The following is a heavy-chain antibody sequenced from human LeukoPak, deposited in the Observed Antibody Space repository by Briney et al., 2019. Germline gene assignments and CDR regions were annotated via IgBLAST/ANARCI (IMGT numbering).Heavy chain of an antibody. CDR2: ISAYNGNT. CDR3: AREVDTAMVKLKLYYYYGMDV. Sequence: ASVKVSCKASGYTFTSYGISWVRQAPGQGLEWMGWISAYNGNTNYAQKLQGRVTMTTDTSTSTAYMELRSLRSDDTAVYYCAREVDTAMVKLKLYYYYGMDVWGQGTTVTVSS. D-gene: IGHD5-18*01. CDR1: GYTFTSYG. J-gene: IGHJ6*02. V-gene: IGHV1-18*01.